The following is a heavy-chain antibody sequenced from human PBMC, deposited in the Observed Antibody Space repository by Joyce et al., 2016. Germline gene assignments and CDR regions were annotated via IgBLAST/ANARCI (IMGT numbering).Heavy chain of an antibody. V-gene: IGHV3-21*01. CDR1: GSTFSTSS. J-gene: IGHJ6*02. Sequence: QLVESGGGVVKPGGSLRLSCEASGSTFSTSSMSWFRQAPGKGLGWVAAISDTSYYIFPAETVRGRFTVSRDNAKKTLYLQMNSLRAEDSAVFYCARGGISYYYAMDVWGQGTTVTVSS. CDR3: ARGGISYYYAMDV. CDR2: ISDTSYYI. D-gene: IGHD3-16*01.